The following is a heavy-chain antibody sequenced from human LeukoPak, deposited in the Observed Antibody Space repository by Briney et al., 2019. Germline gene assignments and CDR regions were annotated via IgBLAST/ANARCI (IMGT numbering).Heavy chain of an antibody. CDR3: ARVRRSIAAAGHWFDP. CDR1: GGSISSGGYY. CDR2: IYYSEST. J-gene: IGHJ5*02. D-gene: IGHD6-13*01. Sequence: SETLSLTCTVSGGSISSGGYYWSWIRQHPGKGLEWIGYIYYSESTYYNPSLKSRVTISVDTSKNQFSLKLSSVTAADTAVYYCARVRRSIAAAGHWFDPWSQGALVTVSS. V-gene: IGHV4-31*03.